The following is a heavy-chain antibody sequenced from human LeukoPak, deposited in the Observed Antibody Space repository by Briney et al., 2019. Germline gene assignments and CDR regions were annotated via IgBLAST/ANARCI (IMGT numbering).Heavy chain of an antibody. J-gene: IGHJ4*02. CDR1: GFTFSDYY. CDR2: ISSSGSTI. CDR3: ARERRIPGLPYYFDY. V-gene: IGHV3-11*01. D-gene: IGHD2-15*01. Sequence: GGSLRLSCAASGFTFSDYYMSWIRQAPGKGLEWVSYISSSGSTIYYADSVKGRFTISRDNAKNSLYLQMNSLGAEDTAVYYCARERRIPGLPYYFDYWGQGTLVTVSS.